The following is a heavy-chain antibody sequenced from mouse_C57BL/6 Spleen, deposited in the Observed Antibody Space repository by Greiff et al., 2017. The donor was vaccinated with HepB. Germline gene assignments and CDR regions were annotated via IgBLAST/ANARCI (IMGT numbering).Heavy chain of an antibody. J-gene: IGHJ3*01. V-gene: IGHV1-4*01. CDR1: GYTFTSYT. CDR2: INPSSGYT. CDR3: ARMGYDYDSWFAY. Sequence: VKLMESGAELARPGASVKMSCKASGYTFTSYTMHWVKQRPGQGLEWIGYINPSSGYTKYNQKFKDKATLTADKSSSTAYMQLSSLTSEDSAVYYCARMGYDYDSWFAYWGQGTLVTVSA. D-gene: IGHD2-4*01.